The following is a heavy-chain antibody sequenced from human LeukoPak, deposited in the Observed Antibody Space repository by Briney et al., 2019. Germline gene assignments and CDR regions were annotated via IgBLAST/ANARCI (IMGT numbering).Heavy chain of an antibody. CDR1: GYTFTSYG. D-gene: IGHD4-11*01. J-gene: IGHJ5*02. CDR3: ARDLYRDSLPVSWFDP. V-gene: IGHV1-18*01. Sequence: APVKVSCKASGYTFTSYGISWVRQAPGQGPEWMGWISDYNGNTNYAQKLQGRVTMTTDTSTSTAYMELRSLRSDDTAVYYCARDLYRDSLPVSWFDPWGQGTLVTVSS. CDR2: ISDYNGNT.